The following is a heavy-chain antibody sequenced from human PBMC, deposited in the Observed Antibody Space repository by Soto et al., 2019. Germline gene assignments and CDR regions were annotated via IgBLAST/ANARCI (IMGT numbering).Heavy chain of an antibody. CDR3: SIVSVIPRGTLIPNWFDP. V-gene: IGHV3-23*01. CDR2: ISGSGDNT. Sequence: GGSLRLSCAASGFTFSIYAMSWVRQAPGKGLEWVSAISGSGDNTYYADPVKGRFTISRDNSKNTLYLQMNSLRAEDTAVYYCSIVSVIPRGTLIPNWFDPWGQGTLVTVSS. CDR1: GFTFSIYA. D-gene: IGHD1-1*01. J-gene: IGHJ5*02.